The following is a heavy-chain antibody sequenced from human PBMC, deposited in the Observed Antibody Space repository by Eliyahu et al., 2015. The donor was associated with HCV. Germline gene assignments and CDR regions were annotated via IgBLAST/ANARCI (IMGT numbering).Heavy chain of an antibody. CDR1: GLSFGNNY. CDR3: GSSFGAALDV. D-gene: IGHD3-16*01. Sequence: VYLVESGGGLVXXGGSLRLXCEASGLSFGNNYMSWVRQAPGKGLEWVANIRQDGSDKDYVDFVKGRFTISTDNTKTSLYLDMSSLRAEDTAIYYCGSSFGAALDVWGRGTMVTVSS. J-gene: IGHJ3*01. CDR2: IRQDGSDK. V-gene: IGHV3-7*05.